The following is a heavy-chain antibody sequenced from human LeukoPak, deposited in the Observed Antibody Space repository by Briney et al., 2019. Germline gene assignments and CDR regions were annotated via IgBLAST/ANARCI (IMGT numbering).Heavy chain of an antibody. D-gene: IGHD4-17*01. V-gene: IGHV1-8*01. Sequence: ASVKVSCKASGYTFTSYDINWVRQATGQGLEWMGWMNPNSDNTGYAQKFQGRVTMTRNTSISTAYMELSSLRSEDTAVYYCARSVDYAYYMDVWGKGTTVTISS. CDR1: GYTFTSYD. CDR2: MNPNSDNT. CDR3: ARSVDYAYYMDV. J-gene: IGHJ6*03.